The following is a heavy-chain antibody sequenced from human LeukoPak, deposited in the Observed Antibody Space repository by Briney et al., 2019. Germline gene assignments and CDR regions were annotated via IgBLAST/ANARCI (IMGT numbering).Heavy chain of an antibody. D-gene: IGHD6-19*01. CDR1: GFTFSSYS. CDR2: ISSSSSYI. Sequence: GGSLRLSCAASGFTFSSYSMNWVRQAPGKGLEWVSSISSSSSYIYYADSVKGRFTISRDNAKNSLHLQMNSLRAEDTAVYYCATQDGYSSGWYGSYYYGMDVWGQGTTVTVSS. CDR3: ATQDGYSSGWYGSYYYGMDV. V-gene: IGHV3-21*01. J-gene: IGHJ6*02.